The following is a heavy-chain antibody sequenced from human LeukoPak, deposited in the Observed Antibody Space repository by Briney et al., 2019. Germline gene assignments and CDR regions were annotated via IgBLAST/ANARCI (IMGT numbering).Heavy chain of an antibody. J-gene: IGHJ4*02. CDR3: AMQGSGYYLTPFDY. V-gene: IGHV3-74*01. Sequence: PGGSLRLSCAASGFTFSSYWMHSVPQAPGKGLFWVARINCDWSSKDYADSVTGRFTISRDNAKNTLFLQMNSVRAEDTAVYNCAMQGSGYYLTPFDYWGQGTLVTVSS. D-gene: IGHD3-22*01. CDR2: INCDWSSK. CDR1: GFTFSSYW.